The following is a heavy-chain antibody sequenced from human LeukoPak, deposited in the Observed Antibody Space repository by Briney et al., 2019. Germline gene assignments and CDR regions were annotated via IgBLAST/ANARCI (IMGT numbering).Heavy chain of an antibody. CDR3: ARDRGDSSGWYPLEYYFDY. V-gene: IGHV1-2*02. Sequence: ASVKVSCKASGYTFTGYYMHWVRQAPGQGLEWMGWINPNSGGTNYAQKFRGRVTMTRDTSISTAYMELSRLRSDDTAVYYCARDRGDSSGWYPLEYYFDYWGQGTLVTVSS. J-gene: IGHJ4*02. D-gene: IGHD6-19*01. CDR1: GYTFTGYY. CDR2: INPNSGGT.